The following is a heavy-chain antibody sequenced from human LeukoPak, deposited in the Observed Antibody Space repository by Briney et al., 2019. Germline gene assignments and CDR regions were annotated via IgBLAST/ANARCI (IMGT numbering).Heavy chain of an antibody. D-gene: IGHD3-22*01. CDR2: IYPGDSDT. V-gene: IGHV5-51*01. CDR3: ARRSYYYDSRGYYMDY. CDR1: GYIFTSYW. Sequence: GESLKISCKGSGYIFTSYWIGWVRQMPGKGLEWMGIIYPGDSDTRYNPAFQGQVTISADKSISTAYLQWSSLKASDTAMYYCARRSYYYDSRGYYMDYWGQGTLVTVSS. J-gene: IGHJ4*02.